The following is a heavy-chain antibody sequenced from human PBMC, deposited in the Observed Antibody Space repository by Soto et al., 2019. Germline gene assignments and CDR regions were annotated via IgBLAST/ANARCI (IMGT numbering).Heavy chain of an antibody. J-gene: IGHJ4*02. V-gene: IGHV4-30-2*01. D-gene: IGHD5-12*01. Sequence: QLQLQESGSGRVKPSQTLSLTCAVSGGSISSGGYSWSWIRQPPGKGLEWIGYIYHSGSTYYNPSLKGRVTISVDRSKNKFSLKLSSVPAADTAVYYCAAGGGLPRYYWGQGTLVTVSS. CDR2: IYHSGST. CDR3: AAGGGLPRYY. CDR1: GGSISSGGYS.